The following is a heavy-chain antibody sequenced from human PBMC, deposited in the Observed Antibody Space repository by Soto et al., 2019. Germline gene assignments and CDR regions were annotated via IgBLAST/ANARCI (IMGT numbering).Heavy chain of an antibody. CDR1: SGSFSSYY. D-gene: IGHD4-17*01. J-gene: IGHJ4*02. V-gene: IGHV4-59*07. CDR3: ARLDTTRLLFDY. Sequence: SDTLSLTFNVSSGSFSSYYCIWILQPPWKGLEWIGYIYYSGSTNYNPSLKSRVTISVDTSKNQFSLKLSSVTAADTAVYYCARLDTTRLLFDYWGQGTLVTVSS. CDR2: IYYSGST.